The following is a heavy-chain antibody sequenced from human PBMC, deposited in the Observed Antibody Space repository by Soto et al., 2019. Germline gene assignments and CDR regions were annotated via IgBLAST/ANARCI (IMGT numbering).Heavy chain of an antibody. CDR2: ISYDGSNK. J-gene: IGHJ4*02. Sequence: GGSLRLSCAASGFTFSSYGMHWVRQAPGKGLEWVAVISYDGSNKYYADSVKGRFTISRDNSKNTLYLQMNSLRAEDTAVYYCAKDRSLWELLVNWGQGTLVTVSS. CDR1: GFTFSSYG. D-gene: IGHD1-26*01. CDR3: AKDRSLWELLVN. V-gene: IGHV3-30*18.